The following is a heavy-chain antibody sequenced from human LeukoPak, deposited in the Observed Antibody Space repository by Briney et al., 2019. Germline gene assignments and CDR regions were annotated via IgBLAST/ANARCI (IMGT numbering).Heavy chain of an antibody. CDR2: IYYNGNT. CDR3: ARDPYNSGWFDP. Sequence: SETLSLTCTVSGGSISSSYWSWIRQPPGKGLEWIGYIYYNGNTNYNPSLKSRVTISLDTAKNQLSLRLTSVTAADTAVYYCARDPYNSGWFDPWGQGTLVTVSS. D-gene: IGHD1-1*01. V-gene: IGHV4-59*01. J-gene: IGHJ5*02. CDR1: GGSISSSY.